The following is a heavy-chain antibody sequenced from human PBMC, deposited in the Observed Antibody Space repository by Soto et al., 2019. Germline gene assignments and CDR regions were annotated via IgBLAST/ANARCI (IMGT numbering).Heavy chain of an antibody. CDR3: GGDLSH. V-gene: IGHV3-48*02. CDR1: GFPFSSYA. J-gene: IGHJ4*02. CDR2: INGASTTT. Sequence: DVQLVGSGGGLVQPGGSLRLSCVASGFPFSSYAMHWVRQAPGKGLEWISYINGASTTTFYADSVKGRFTVSRDNAKNSVYLQMSSLRHEDTAFFYCGGDLSHWGQGMLVTVSS.